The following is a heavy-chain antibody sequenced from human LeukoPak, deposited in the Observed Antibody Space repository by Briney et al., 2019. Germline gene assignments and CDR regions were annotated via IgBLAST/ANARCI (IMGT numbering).Heavy chain of an antibody. D-gene: IGHD4/OR15-4a*01. CDR2: IWYSGFT. Sequence: SETLSLTCAVYGGSLSDYYWSWIRQPPGKGLEWIGYIWYSGFTYYNPSLKSRVTISVDTSKDQFFLKLSSVTAADTAMYYCARVRDWFDPWGQGTLVTVSA. J-gene: IGHJ5*02. CDR3: ARVRDWFDP. V-gene: IGHV4-34*01. CDR1: GGSLSDYY.